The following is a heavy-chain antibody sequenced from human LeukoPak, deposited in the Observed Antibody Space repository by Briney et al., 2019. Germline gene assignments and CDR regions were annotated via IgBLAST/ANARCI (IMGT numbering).Heavy chain of an antibody. J-gene: IGHJ4*02. CDR1: GFIFSDYG. D-gene: IGHD1-1*01. CDR3: ARWGGTRQYYFDY. Sequence: GGSLRLSCAVSGFIFSDYGFHWVRQAPGKGLEWVAVTRFDGSIKQYADSVKGRFTISRDGSKNTLYLQMNFLKSEDTAVYYCARWGGTRQYYFDYWGQGTLVTVSS. V-gene: IGHV3-33*01. CDR2: TRFDGSIK.